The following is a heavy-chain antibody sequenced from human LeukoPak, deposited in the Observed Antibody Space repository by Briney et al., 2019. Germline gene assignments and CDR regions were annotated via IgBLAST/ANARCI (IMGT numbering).Heavy chain of an antibody. V-gene: IGHV1-46*01. CDR3: ARGGGRDYADY. J-gene: IGHJ4*02. CDR2: INPSGGST. D-gene: IGHD2-15*01. Sequence: GASVKVSCKASGYTFTSYYMHWVRQAPGQGLEWIGIINPSGGSTSYAQKFQGRVTMARDTSTSTVYMELSSLRSEDTAVYYCARGGGRDYADYWGQGTLVTVSS. CDR1: GYTFTSYY.